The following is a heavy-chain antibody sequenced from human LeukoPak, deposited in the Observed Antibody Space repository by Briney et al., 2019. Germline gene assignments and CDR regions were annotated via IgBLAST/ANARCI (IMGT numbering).Heavy chain of an antibody. Sequence: TGGSLRLSCAASGFTFDDYGMSWVPQAPGKGLEWVSAISGSGGSTYYADSVKGRFTISRDNSKNTLYLQMNSLRAEDTAVYYCANEVGSGSSWIWGQGTLVTVSS. J-gene: IGHJ4*02. CDR2: ISGSGGST. CDR1: GFTFDDYG. V-gene: IGHV3-23*01. CDR3: ANEVGSGSSWI. D-gene: IGHD6-13*01.